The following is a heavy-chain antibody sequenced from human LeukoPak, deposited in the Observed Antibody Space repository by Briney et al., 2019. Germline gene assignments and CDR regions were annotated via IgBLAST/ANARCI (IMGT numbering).Heavy chain of an antibody. Sequence: GGSLRLSCAASGFTFSSYSMNWVRQAPGKGLEWVSSVSSSSSYIYYADSVKGRFTISRDNAKNSLYLQMNSLRAEDTAVYYCARDTGVAYYDFWSGNAFDIWGQGTMVTVSS. J-gene: IGHJ3*02. CDR3: ARDTGVAYYDFWSGNAFDI. D-gene: IGHD3-3*01. V-gene: IGHV3-21*01. CDR2: VSSSSSYI. CDR1: GFTFSSYS.